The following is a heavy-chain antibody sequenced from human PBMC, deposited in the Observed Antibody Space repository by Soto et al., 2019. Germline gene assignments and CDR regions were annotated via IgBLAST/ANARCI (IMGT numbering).Heavy chain of an antibody. CDR3: ARAYSSSWNYYFDY. CDR1: GFTFSSYS. V-gene: IGHV3-48*02. CDR2: ISSSSSTI. Sequence: EVQLVESGGGLVQPGGSLRLSCAASGFTFSSYSMNWVRQAPGKGLEWVSYISSSSSTIYYADSAKGRFTISRDNAKNSLYLQMNSLRDEDTAVYYCARAYSSSWNYYFDYWGQGTLVTVSS. J-gene: IGHJ4*02. D-gene: IGHD6-13*01.